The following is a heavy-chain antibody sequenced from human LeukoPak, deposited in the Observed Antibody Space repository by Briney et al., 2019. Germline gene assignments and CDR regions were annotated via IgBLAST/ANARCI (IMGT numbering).Heavy chain of an antibody. Sequence: GGSLRLSCAASGLTFSSYWMSWVRQAPGKGLEWVANIKQDGSEKYYVDSVKGRFTISRDNAKNSLYLQMNSLRAEDTAVYYCARRYFDYWGQGTLVTVSS. CDR1: GLTFSSYW. V-gene: IGHV3-7*03. J-gene: IGHJ4*02. CDR2: IKQDGSEK. CDR3: ARRYFDY.